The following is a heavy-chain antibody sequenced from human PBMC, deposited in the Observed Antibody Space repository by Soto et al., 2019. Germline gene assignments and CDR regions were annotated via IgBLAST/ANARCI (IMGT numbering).Heavy chain of an antibody. D-gene: IGHD7-27*01. CDR2: ISYSGVT. CDR1: GGSITTTASY. Sequence: QVQLQESGPGLVKPSQTLSLTCTVSGGSITTTASYWSWIRQHPEKGLEWIGYISYSGVTNYSPSLRRRVSISADTSTNQFSLKMSSLPAADTAVYYCAKWGESSQWFDTWGLGTMVVVSS. V-gene: IGHV4-31*03. J-gene: IGHJ5*02. CDR3: AKWGESSQWFDT.